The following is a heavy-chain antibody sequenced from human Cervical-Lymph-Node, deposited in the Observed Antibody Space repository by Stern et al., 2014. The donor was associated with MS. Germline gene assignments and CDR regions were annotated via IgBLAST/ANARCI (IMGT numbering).Heavy chain of an antibody. V-gene: IGHV3-33*01. J-gene: IGHJ4*02. CDR3: ARDETFGSGWSSFAY. Sequence: QVQLVQSGGGVVQPGRSLRLSCAASGFTYSTYGMHWVRQAPGQGLEWVAVIWYDGTNKYYANSVKGRFTISGDNSKNTLFLQMNSLRAEDTAVYYCARDETFGSGWSSFAYWGQGTLVTVSS. CDR2: IWYDGTNK. D-gene: IGHD6-19*01. CDR1: GFTYSTYG.